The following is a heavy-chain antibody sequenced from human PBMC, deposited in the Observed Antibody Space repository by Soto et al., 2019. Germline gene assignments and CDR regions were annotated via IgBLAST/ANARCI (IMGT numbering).Heavy chain of an antibody. CDR3: EKAIPKLANYFDY. J-gene: IGHJ4*02. CDR2: ISGSGGST. CDR1: GYTVSSYA. Sequence: AGSLRLSCASSGYTVSSYAMGWVRQAQGKGLEWVSAISGSGGSTYYADSVKGRCTISRDNSKNTLYLQMNSLRAEDTAVYYCEKAIPKLANYFDYWGQGTLVTVPS. D-gene: IGHD5-12*01. V-gene: IGHV3-23*01.